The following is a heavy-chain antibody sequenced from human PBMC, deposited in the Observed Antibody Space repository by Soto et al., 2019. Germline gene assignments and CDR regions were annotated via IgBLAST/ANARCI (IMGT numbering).Heavy chain of an antibody. CDR3: ARVRGYCSSTSCLNFDY. V-gene: IGHV4-30-4*02. CDR1: GGSISSGDYY. CDR2: IYYSGIT. J-gene: IGHJ4*02. Sequence: SETLSLTCTVSGGSISSGDYYWSWIRQPPGKGLEWIGYIYYSGITYYNPSLKSRVTISVDTSKNQFSLKLSSVTAADTAVYYCARVRGYCSSTSCLNFDYWGQGTLVTVSS. D-gene: IGHD2-2*01.